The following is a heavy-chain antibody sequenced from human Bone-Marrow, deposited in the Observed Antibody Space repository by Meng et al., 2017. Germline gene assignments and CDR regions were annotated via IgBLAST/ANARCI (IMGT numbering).Heavy chain of an antibody. Sequence: GASLKISCKGSGYSFTSYWIGWVRQMGGKGLEWRGIIYPVDSDNRYSTSFQGQVTISADKSISTAYLEWSRLKGSDTAMYYCARLKGELGLLSYFDYWGQGTLVTVSS. CDR1: GYSFTSYW. CDR3: ARLKGELGLLSYFDY. J-gene: IGHJ4*02. CDR2: IYPVDSDN. D-gene: IGHD5-18*01. V-gene: IGHV5-51*01.